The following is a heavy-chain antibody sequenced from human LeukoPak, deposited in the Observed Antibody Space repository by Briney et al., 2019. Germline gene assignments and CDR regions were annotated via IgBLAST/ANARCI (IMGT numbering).Heavy chain of an antibody. CDR3: GKNRGRIMITFGGVIVPGY. J-gene: IGHJ4*02. Sequence: GGSLRLSCAASGFTFSSYSMSGGLQAPGKGGEGGSAIICSGGSTYYADSLKGRVTISRDNSKNTVYLQMNSLRAEDPAVYYCGKNRGRIMITFGGVIVPGYWGQGTLVTVSS. CDR1: GFTFSSYS. CDR2: IICSGGST. V-gene: IGHV3-23*01. D-gene: IGHD3-16*02.